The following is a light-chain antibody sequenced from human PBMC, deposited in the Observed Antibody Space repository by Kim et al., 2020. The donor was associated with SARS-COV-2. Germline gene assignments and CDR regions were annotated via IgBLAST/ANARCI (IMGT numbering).Light chain of an antibody. CDR3: QQYNSYSPGWT. Sequence: GDRVTITCRASQSISSWLAWYQQKPGKAPKLLIYDASSLESGVPSRFSGSGSGTEFTLTISSLQPDDFATYYCQQYNSYSPGWTFGQGTKVDIK. CDR1: QSISSW. J-gene: IGKJ1*01. CDR2: DAS. V-gene: IGKV1-5*01.